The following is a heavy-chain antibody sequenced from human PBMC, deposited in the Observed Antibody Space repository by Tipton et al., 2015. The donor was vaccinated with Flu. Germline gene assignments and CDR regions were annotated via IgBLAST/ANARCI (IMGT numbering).Heavy chain of an antibody. CDR2: INHSGST. CDR3: ARVWVATKGLDY. V-gene: IGHV4-34*01. D-gene: IGHD5-12*01. J-gene: IGHJ4*02. CDR1: GGSFSGYY. Sequence: TLSLTCAVYGGSFSGYYWSWIRQPPGKGLEWIGEINHSGSTNYNPSLKSRVTISVDTSKNQFSLKLSSVTAADTAVYYCARVWVATKGLDYWGQGTLVTVSS.